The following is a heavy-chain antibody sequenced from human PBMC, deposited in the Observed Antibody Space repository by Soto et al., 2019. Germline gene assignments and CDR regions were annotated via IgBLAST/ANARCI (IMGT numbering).Heavy chain of an antibody. CDR1: GFTFSNAW. D-gene: IGHD5-18*01. Sequence: GGSLRLSCAASGFTFSNAWMNWVRQAPGKGLEWVGRIKSKTDGGTTDYAAPVKGRFTISRDDSKNTLYLQMNSLKTEDTAVYYCTTDLRLGYSYGDSNYGMDVWGQGTTVTVSS. J-gene: IGHJ6*02. CDR2: IKSKTDGGTT. V-gene: IGHV3-15*07. CDR3: TTDLRLGYSYGDSNYGMDV.